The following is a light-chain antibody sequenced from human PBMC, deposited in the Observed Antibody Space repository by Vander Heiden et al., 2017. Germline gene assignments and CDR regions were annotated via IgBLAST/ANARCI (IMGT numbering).Light chain of an antibody. J-gene: IGKJ4*01. CDR3: QRRNHGPRT. CDR1: QSISSY. CDR2: DAT. Sequence: EIVLTQSPATLSLSPAARATLSCRSSQSISSYLAWSHQKPGQDPRILIYDATNRATGIPARVSGRGSGTDFTLTISSLEPEEFADDDGQRRNHGPRTFGGGTKVEIK. V-gene: IGKV3-11*01.